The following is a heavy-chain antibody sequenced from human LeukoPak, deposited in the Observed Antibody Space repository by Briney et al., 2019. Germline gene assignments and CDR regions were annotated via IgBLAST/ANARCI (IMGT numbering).Heavy chain of an antibody. J-gene: IGHJ3*02. CDR2: ISSSSSTI. D-gene: IGHD2-21*02. V-gene: IGHV3-48*04. CDR1: GFTFSSYS. CDR3: ARAYCGGDCSAYAFDI. Sequence: GGSLRLSCAATGFTFSSYSMNWVRQAPGKGLEWVSYISSSSSTIYYADSVKGRFTISRDNAKNSLYLQMNSLRAEDTAVYYCARAYCGGDCSAYAFDIWGQGTMVTVSS.